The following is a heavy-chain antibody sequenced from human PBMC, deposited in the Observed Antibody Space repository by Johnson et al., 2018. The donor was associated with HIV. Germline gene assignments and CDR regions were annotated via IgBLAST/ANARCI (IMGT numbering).Heavy chain of an antibody. CDR3: VYAGPTFHDAFDI. V-gene: IGHV3-30*03. J-gene: IGHJ3*02. Sequence: VQLVESGGGVVQPGRSLRLSCAASGFTFSSYGMHWVRQAPGKGLEWVAVISYDGSNKYYADSVKGRFTISRDNSKNTLYLQMNCLRAEDTAVYYCVYAGPTFHDAFDIWGQGTMVTVSS. CDR1: GFTFSSYG. D-gene: IGHD2-8*01. CDR2: ISYDGSNK.